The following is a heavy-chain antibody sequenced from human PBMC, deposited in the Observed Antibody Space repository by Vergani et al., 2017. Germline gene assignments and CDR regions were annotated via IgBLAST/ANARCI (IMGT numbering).Heavy chain of an antibody. Sequence: EVHLVESGGGLVQPGGSLTLSCTASGFTLANYWMHWVRQAPGKGLQWVSHISADANIINYADSVKCRFTISRDNTKNTLYLQMKSLRVEYTAVYYCISHIFLGFWGQGTLATVAS. J-gene: IGHJ4*02. CDR1: GFTLANYW. CDR2: ISADANII. CDR3: ISHIFLGF. V-gene: IGHV3-74*01. D-gene: IGHD3-9*01.